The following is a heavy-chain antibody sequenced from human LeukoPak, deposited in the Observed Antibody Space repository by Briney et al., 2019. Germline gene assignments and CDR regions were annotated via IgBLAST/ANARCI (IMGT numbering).Heavy chain of an antibody. D-gene: IGHD3-22*01. V-gene: IGHV4-59*08. J-gene: IGHJ4*02. Sequence: PSETLSLTCTVSGGSISSYYWSWIRQPPGKGLEWIGYIYHSGSTNYNPSLKSRVTISVDTSKNQFSLRLSSVTAADTAVYYCARHYDSSAYWYYFDYWGQGTLVTVSS. CDR2: IYHSGST. CDR3: ARHYDSSAYWYYFDY. CDR1: GGSISSYY.